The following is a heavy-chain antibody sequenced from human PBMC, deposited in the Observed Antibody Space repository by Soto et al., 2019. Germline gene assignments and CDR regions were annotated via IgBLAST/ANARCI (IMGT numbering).Heavy chain of an antibody. CDR1: GFTFSSYA. V-gene: IGHV3-23*01. CDR2: ISGSGGST. Sequence: GGSLRLSCAASGFTFSSYAMSWVRQAPGKGLEWVSAISGSGGSTYYADSVKGRLTISRDNSKNTLYLQMNSLRAEDTAVYYCAKEETILTGYHRDYYYYGMDVWGQGTTVTVSS. J-gene: IGHJ6*02. CDR3: AKEETILTGYHRDYYYYGMDV. D-gene: IGHD3-9*01.